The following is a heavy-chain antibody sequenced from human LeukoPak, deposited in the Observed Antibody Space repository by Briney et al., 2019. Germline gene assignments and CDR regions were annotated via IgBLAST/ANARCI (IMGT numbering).Heavy chain of an antibody. J-gene: IGHJ4*02. CDR2: INHSGST. CDR1: GGSFSGHY. CDR3: ARGHDSSGWYFDY. Sequence: SETLSLTCAVYGGSFSGHYWSWIRQPPGKGLEWIGEINHSGSTNYNPSLKSRVTISVDTFKNQFSLKLSSVTAADTSVYYCARGHDSSGWYFDYWGQGTLVTVSS. V-gene: IGHV4-34*01. D-gene: IGHD6-19*01.